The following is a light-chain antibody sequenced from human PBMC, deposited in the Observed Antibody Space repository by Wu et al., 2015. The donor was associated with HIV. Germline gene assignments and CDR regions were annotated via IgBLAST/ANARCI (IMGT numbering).Light chain of an antibody. CDR3: QQYSSSPIT. CDR1: QSVGSNY. Sequence: EIVMTQSPGTLPVSPGERVTLSCKASQSVGSNYLAWYQHKPGQSPRLLIYETSNRAADIPDRFSGTGSGTDFTLTISRLDPEDFAVYFCQQYSSSPITFGPGTRLEIK. CDR2: ETS. V-gene: IGKV3-20*01. J-gene: IGKJ5*01.